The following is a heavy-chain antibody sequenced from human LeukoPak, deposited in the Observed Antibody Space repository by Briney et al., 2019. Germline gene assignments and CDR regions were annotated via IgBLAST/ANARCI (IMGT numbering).Heavy chain of an antibody. V-gene: IGHV3-73*01. Sequence: GGSLKLSCVASGFTFSDSAMHWVRQASGKGLEWVARIRSKAGSYATEYAASVKGRFTISRDNSKNTLYLQMNSLRAEDTAVYFCAKVGYCSSTSCYDAFDIWGQGTMVTVSS. D-gene: IGHD2-2*01. J-gene: IGHJ3*02. CDR2: IRSKAGSYAT. CDR1: GFTFSDSA. CDR3: AKVGYCSSTSCYDAFDI.